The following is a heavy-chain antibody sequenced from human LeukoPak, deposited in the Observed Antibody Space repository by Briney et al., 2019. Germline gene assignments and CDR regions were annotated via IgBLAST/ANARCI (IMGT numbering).Heavy chain of an antibody. J-gene: IGHJ4*02. D-gene: IGHD3-9*01. V-gene: IGHV3-9*01. CDR1: GFTFDDYA. Sequence: GGSLRLSCAASGFTFDDYAMHWVRQAPGKGLEWVSGIRWDRGSIGYADSVKGRFTISRDNAKNSLYLQMNSLRAEDTALYYCAKDMVRYFDWLLPYFDYWGQGTLVTVSS. CDR2: IRWDRGSI. CDR3: AKDMVRYFDWLLPYFDY.